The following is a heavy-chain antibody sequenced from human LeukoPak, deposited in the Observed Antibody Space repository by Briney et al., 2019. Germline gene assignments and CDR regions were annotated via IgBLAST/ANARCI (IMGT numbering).Heavy chain of an antibody. J-gene: IGHJ4*02. CDR3: AREHDSSDLDY. Sequence: ASVKVSCKASGYTFTDYYIHWVRQAPGQGLEWVGWINPNSGGTNYAQKFQGRVTMTRDTSISTAYMELSRLRSDDTAVYYCAREHDSSDLDYWGQGTLVTVSS. CDR1: GYTFTDYY. CDR2: INPNSGGT. V-gene: IGHV1-2*02. D-gene: IGHD3-22*01.